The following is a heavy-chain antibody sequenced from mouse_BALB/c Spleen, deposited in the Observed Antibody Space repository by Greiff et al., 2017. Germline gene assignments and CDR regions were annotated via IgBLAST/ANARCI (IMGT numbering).Heavy chain of an antibody. J-gene: IGHJ4*01. CDR3: ARMITTYYYAMDY. CDR2: ISYSGST. V-gene: IGHV3-2*02. D-gene: IGHD2-4*01. CDR1: GYSITSDYA. Sequence: EVKLVESGPGLVKPSQSLSLTCTVTGYSITSDYAWNWIRQFPGNKLEWMGYISYSGSTSYNPSLKSRISITRDTSKNQFFLQLNSVTTEDTATYYCARMITTYYYAMDYWGQGTSVTVSS.